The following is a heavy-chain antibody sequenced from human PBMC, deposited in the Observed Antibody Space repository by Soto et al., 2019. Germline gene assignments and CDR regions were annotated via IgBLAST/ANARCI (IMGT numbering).Heavy chain of an antibody. Sequence: EVKLVESGGGLFKPGGSLRLSCAASGITFSSYSMNWVRQAPGKGLGWVSSISSSSSYIYYADSVKGRFTISRDNAKNSLYLEMSSLRAEDTAVYYCARDNRNTYCGSDCYFYFDYWGQGTLVTVSS. CDR3: ARDNRNTYCGSDCYFYFDY. J-gene: IGHJ4*02. CDR2: ISSSSSYI. CDR1: GITFSSYS. V-gene: IGHV3-21*01. D-gene: IGHD2-21*01.